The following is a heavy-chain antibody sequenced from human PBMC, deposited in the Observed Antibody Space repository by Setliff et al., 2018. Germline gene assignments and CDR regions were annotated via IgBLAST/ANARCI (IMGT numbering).Heavy chain of an antibody. CDR3: ARVPPQCYFDY. Sequence: PSETLSLTCAVSGGSISDSNWWSWVRQPPGKGLKWIGEIDHSGSTNYSPSLKSRVTISVDKSRNHFSLKLTSVTAADSAIYYCARVPPQCYFDYWGQGTLVTVSS. D-gene: IGHD6-19*01. CDR2: IDHSGST. V-gene: IGHV4-4*02. CDR1: GGSISDSNW. J-gene: IGHJ4*02.